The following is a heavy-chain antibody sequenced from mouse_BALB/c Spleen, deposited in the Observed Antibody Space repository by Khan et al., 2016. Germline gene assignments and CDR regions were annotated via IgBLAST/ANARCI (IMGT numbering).Heavy chain of an antibody. J-gene: IGHJ2*01. CDR3: ARRDYGNYVHYFDY. CDR2: ISYDGSN. V-gene: IGHV3-6*02. CDR1: GYSITSGYY. D-gene: IGHD2-1*01. Sequence: EVQLQESGPGLVKPSQSLSLTCSVTGYSITSGYYWNWIRQFPGNKLEWMGYISYDGSNNYNPSLKNRISITRDTSKNQFFLTLNSVTTEDTATYYCARRDYGNYVHYFDYWGQGTTLTVSS.